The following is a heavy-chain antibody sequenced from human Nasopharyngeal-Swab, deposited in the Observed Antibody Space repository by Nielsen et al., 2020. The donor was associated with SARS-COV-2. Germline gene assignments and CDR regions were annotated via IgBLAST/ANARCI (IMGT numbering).Heavy chain of an antibody. Sequence: GESLKISCAASGFTFSSYWMHWVRQAPGKGLVWVSRINSDGSSTSYADSVKGRFTISRDNSKNTLYLQMNSLRAEDTAVYYCARDRPRYSSGFHFDYWGQGTLVTVSS. CDR2: INSDGSST. CDR1: GFTFSSYW. D-gene: IGHD6-19*01. V-gene: IGHV3-74*01. J-gene: IGHJ4*02. CDR3: ARDRPRYSSGFHFDY.